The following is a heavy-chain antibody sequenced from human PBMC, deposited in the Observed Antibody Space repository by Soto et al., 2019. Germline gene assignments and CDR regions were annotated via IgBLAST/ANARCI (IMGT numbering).Heavy chain of an antibody. J-gene: IGHJ4*02. CDR2: VYWDDDK. CDR3: AHTRYSISSFDY. V-gene: IGHV2-5*02. D-gene: IGHD6-6*01. Sequence: QITLKESGPPLVKTTQTLTLTCTFSGFSLTTDDVGVGWIRQFPGKALDWLAVVYWDDDKRYSPSLKSRLTITKDTSKNQVFLTMSNMDPVDTATYYCAHTRYSISSFDYWCQGTLVTVSS. CDR1: GFSLTTDDVG.